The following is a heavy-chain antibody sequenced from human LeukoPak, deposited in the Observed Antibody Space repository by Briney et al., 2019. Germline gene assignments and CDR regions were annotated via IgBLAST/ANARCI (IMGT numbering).Heavy chain of an antibody. CDR3: TTDSQYYDFWSGYSENHDAFDI. CDR2: IKSKTDGGTT. Sequence: GGSLRLSCAASGFTFSNAWMSWVRQAPGKGLEWVGRIKSKTDGGTTDYAAPVKGRFTISRDDSKNTLYLQMNSLKTEDTAVYYCTTDSQYYDFWSGYSENHDAFDIWGQGTMVTVSS. D-gene: IGHD3-3*01. CDR1: GFTFSNAW. V-gene: IGHV3-15*01. J-gene: IGHJ3*02.